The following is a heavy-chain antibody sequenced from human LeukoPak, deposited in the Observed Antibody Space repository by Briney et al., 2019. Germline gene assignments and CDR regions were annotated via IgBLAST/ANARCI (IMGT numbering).Heavy chain of an antibody. J-gene: IGHJ4*02. V-gene: IGHV3-23*01. Sequence: GSLRLSCAASGFTFSSYAMSWVREAPGKGLEWVSFISPSGDRTSNADSVEGRFTISRDNTRNTLYLQMNSLRDEDTGVYYCAIMHGYYDGSGFWVQWGQGTLVTVSS. CDR1: GFTFSSYA. CDR2: ISPSGDRT. D-gene: IGHD3-22*01. CDR3: AIMHGYYDGSGFWVQ.